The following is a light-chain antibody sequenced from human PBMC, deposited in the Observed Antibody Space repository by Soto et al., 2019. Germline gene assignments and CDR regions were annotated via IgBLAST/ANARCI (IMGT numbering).Light chain of an antibody. J-gene: IGKJ1*01. CDR2: ASS. V-gene: IGKV3-11*01. CDR1: QSVSSY. CDR3: QQRSNWPRT. Sequence: EIVLTQSPATLSLSPGERATLSCRASQSVSSYLAWYQQKPGQAPRLLIYASSNWAAGIPARFSGSGSGTDFTLTISSLEPEDFAVYYCQQRSNWPRTFGQGTKVEIK.